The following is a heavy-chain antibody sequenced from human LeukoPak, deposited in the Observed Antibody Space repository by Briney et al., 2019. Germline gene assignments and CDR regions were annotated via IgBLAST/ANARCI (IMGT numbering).Heavy chain of an antibody. CDR3: AKDGVVRGLGPYYFDS. CDR1: GLNFGTYS. V-gene: IGHV3-23*01. CDR2: ISYSGGTT. D-gene: IGHD3-10*01. Sequence: GGSLRLSCAASGLNFGTYSMNWVRQAPGKGLEWVSTISYSGGTTYHTDSVKGRFTISRDISKNTVYLQMNSLKAEDTAVYYCAKDGVVRGLGPYYFDSWGQGSLVTVSS. J-gene: IGHJ4*02.